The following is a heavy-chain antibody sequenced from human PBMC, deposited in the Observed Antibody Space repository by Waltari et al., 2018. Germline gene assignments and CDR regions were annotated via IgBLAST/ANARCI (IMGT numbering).Heavy chain of an antibody. CDR1: GFTVDSIG. CDR3: AKVSVPPPGYFDF. J-gene: IGHJ4*02. Sequence: EVQLLESGGGLVQPGGYLRLSCAASGFTVDSIGLYWVRQAPGKGPEWVSAISSSGRSAYYADSVRGRFTISRDSSKNALYLQMNSLRVEDTAVYYCAKVSVPPPGYFDFWGQGTLVTVSS. D-gene: IGHD3-10*02. V-gene: IGHV3-23*01. CDR2: ISSSGRSA.